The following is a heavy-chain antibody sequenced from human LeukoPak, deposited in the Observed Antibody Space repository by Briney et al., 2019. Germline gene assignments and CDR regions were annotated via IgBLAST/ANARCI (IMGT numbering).Heavy chain of an antibody. D-gene: IGHD3-3*01. J-gene: IGHJ6*03. V-gene: IGHV4-61*02. CDR2: IYTSGST. CDR3: ARVVADFWSGYDYYYYMDV. Sequence: SETLSLTCTVSGYSISSGYYWGWIRQPAGKGLEWIGRIYTSGSTNYNPSLKSRVTISVDTSKNQFSLKLSSVTAADTAVYYCARVVADFWSGYDYYYYMDVWGKGTTVTVSS. CDR1: GYSISSGYY.